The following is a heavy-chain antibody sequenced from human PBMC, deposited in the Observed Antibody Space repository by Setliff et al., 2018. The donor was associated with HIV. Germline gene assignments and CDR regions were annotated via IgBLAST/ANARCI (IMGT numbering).Heavy chain of an antibody. CDR3: AKDGISGGAYPPYYFGY. J-gene: IGHJ4*01. V-gene: IGHV3-23*01. D-gene: IGHD2-15*01. CDR2: ISGSGGST. CDR1: GFTFNTYA. Sequence: SCAASGFTFNTYAMSWVRQAPGKGLEWVSVISGSGGSTFYADSVKGRFTISRDNSKNTLYLQMNRLRVEDTAVYYCAKDGISGGAYPPYYFGYWGHGTLVTVSS.